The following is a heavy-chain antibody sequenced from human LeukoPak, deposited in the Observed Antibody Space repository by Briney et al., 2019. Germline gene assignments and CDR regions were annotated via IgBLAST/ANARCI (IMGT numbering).Heavy chain of an antibody. CDR1: GGSISSSSYY. V-gene: IGHV4-39*01. Sequence: SETLSLTCTVSGGSISSSSYYWGWIRQPPGKGLEWIGSIYYSGNTYYNASPKSQVSISIDTSKNQISLRPTSVTAADTAVYYCARQTGSGLFILPGGQGTLVTVSS. J-gene: IGHJ4*02. CDR2: IYYSGNT. D-gene: IGHD3/OR15-3a*01. CDR3: ARQTGSGLFILP.